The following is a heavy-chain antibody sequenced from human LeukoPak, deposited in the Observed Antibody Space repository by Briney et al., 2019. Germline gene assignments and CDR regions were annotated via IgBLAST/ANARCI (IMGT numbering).Heavy chain of an antibody. J-gene: IGHJ4*02. D-gene: IGHD3-10*01. V-gene: IGHV1-18*01. CDR3: ARDHRIYGSGRPSIDY. CDR1: GYTFTSYG. CDR2: ISAYNGNT. Sequence: ASGKVSCKASGYTFTSYGISWVRQAPGQGLEWMGWISAYNGNTNYAQKLQGRVTMTTDTSTSTAYMELRSLRSDDTAVYYSARDHRIYGSGRPSIDYWGQGTLVIVSS.